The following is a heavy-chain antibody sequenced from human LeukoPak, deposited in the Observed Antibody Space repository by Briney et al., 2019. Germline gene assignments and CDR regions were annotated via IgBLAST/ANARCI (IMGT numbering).Heavy chain of an antibody. Sequence: ASVKVSCKASGGTFSSYAISWVRQAPGQGLEWMGGIIPIFGTANYAQKFQGRVTITADESTSTAYMELSSLRSEDTAVYYCARVYGSGSDHYYYGMDVWGKGTTVTVSS. V-gene: IGHV1-69*13. CDR1: GGTFSSYA. D-gene: IGHD3-10*01. J-gene: IGHJ6*04. CDR3: ARVYGSGSDHYYYGMDV. CDR2: IIPIFGTA.